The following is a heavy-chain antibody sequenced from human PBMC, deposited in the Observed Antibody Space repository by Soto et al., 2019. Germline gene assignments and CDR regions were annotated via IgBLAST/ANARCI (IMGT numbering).Heavy chain of an antibody. D-gene: IGHD3-22*01. J-gene: IGHJ4*02. CDR3: ASRDYYDSSGYYYGPFDY. Sequence: GGSLRLSCAASGFTFSSYAMHWVRQAPGKGLEWVAVISYDGSNKYYADSVKGRFTISRDNSKNTLYLQMNSLRAEDTAVYYCASRDYYDSSGYYYGPFDYWGQGTLVTVS. V-gene: IGHV3-30-3*01. CDR2: ISYDGSNK. CDR1: GFTFSSYA.